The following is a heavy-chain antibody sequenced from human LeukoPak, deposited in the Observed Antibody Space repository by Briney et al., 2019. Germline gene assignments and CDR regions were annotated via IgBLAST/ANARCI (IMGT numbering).Heavy chain of an antibody. V-gene: IGHV4-39*07. CDR2: IYTSGST. D-gene: IGHD3-3*01. CDR3: ARDAREDFWSGIDAFDI. CDR1: GDSITNYNYH. J-gene: IGHJ3*02. Sequence: PSETLSLTCSVSGDSITNYNYHWGWIRQPPGKGLEWIGRIYTSGSTNYNPSLKSRVTMSVDTSKNQFSLKLSSVTAADTAVYYCARDAREDFWSGIDAFDIWGQGTMVTVSS.